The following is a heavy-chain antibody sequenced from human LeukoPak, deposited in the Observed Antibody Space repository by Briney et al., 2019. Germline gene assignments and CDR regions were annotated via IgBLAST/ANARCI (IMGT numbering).Heavy chain of an antibody. D-gene: IGHD3-9*01. CDR3: AKDTRDILTGYYNTAFDY. CDR2: ISWNSGSI. J-gene: IGHJ4*02. V-gene: IGHV3-9*01. Sequence: GGSLRLSCAASGFTFNSYGMSWVRQAPGKGLEWVSGISWNSGSIGYADSVKGRFTISRDNAKNSLFLQMNSLRAEDTALYYCAKDTRDILTGYYNTAFDYWGQGTLVTVSS. CDR1: GFTFNSYG.